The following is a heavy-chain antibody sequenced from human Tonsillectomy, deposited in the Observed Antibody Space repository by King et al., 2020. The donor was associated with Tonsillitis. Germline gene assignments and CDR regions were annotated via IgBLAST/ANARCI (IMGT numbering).Heavy chain of an antibody. CDR3: ARARGRDCSGGTCYDSFDL. Sequence: VQLVESGGGLVKPGGSLRLSCAASGFTFSSYSMNWVRQAPGKGLEWVSSITRSSTYLYYADSVKGRFTISRDNAKNSLYLQMDSLGVADMAVYYCARARGRDCSGGTCYDSFDLWGQETMVTVSS. V-gene: IGHV3-21*01. CDR2: ITRSSTYL. J-gene: IGHJ3*01. CDR1: GFTFSSYS. D-gene: IGHD2-15*01.